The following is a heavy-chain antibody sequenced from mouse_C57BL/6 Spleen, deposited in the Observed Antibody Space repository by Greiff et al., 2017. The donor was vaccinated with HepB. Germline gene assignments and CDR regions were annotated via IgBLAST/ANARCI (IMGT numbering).Heavy chain of an antibody. CDR3: AKTGSSSAWFAY. J-gene: IGHJ3*01. V-gene: IGHV2-5*01. Sequence: VKLQESGPGLVQPSQSLSITCTVSGFSLTSYGVHWVRQSPGKGLEWLGVIWRGGSTDYNAAFMSRLSITKDNSKSQVFFKMNSLQADDTAIYYCAKTGSSSAWFAYWGQGTLVTVSA. CDR1: GFSLTSYG. CDR2: IWRGGST. D-gene: IGHD1-1*01.